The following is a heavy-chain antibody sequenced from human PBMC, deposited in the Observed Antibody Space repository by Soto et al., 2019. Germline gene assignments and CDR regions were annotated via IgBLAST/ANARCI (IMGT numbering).Heavy chain of an antibody. D-gene: IGHD1-26*01. V-gene: IGHV3-23*05. CDR1: GFTFSSYA. CDR2: INGGSSNT. Sequence: EVQLLESGGDLVQPGGSLRLSCAASGFTFSSYAVNWVRQAPGKGLEWVSAINGGSSNTYYADSVKGRFTISRDNSRNTPDLQMDSLRAEETAIYFCGRGIMGAMGHAFEIWGQGTMVAVSS. CDR3: GRGIMGAMGHAFEI. J-gene: IGHJ3*02.